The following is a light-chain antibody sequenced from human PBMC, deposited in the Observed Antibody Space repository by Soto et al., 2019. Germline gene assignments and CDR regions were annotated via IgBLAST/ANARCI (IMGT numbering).Light chain of an antibody. CDR1: IRDIGGYNF. J-gene: IGLJ2*01. V-gene: IGLV2-11*01. CDR2: DVS. Sequence: QSVLTQPRSVSGSPGQSITISCSGTIRDIGGYNFISWYQQHPGAAPKIIIYDVSQRPSGVPDRFSGSTSGNTASLTISGLQAEDDAFYYCCSYAGSNTLAFGGGTKLTVL. CDR3: CSYAGSNTLA.